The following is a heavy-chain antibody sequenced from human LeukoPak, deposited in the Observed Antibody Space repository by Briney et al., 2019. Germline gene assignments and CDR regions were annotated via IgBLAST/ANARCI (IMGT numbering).Heavy chain of an antibody. Sequence: PTETLSLTCAVYGGSFSGYYWSWIRQPPRQGQEWVWESKHSGGTNYNPSLKSRVTISVDTSKKQFSLTLTSVTASDTAVYYCARGQWEVRGIIITQLDYWGQGSLVTVSS. CDR3: ARGQWEVRGIIITQLDY. CDR2: SKHSGGT. CDR1: GGSFSGYY. V-gene: IGHV4-34*01. J-gene: IGHJ4*02. D-gene: IGHD3-10*01.